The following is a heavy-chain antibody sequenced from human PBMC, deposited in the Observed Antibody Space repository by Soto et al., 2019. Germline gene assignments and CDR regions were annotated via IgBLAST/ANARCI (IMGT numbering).Heavy chain of an antibody. CDR2: ISYDGSNK. CDR1: GFPFSSYA. Sequence: PGGSLRLSCAASGFPFSSYAMHWVRQAPGKGLEWVAVISYDGSNKYYADSVKGRFTISRDNSKNTLYLQMNSLRAEDTAVYYSARDQESLLEWLLHYGMDVWGQGTTVTVSS. J-gene: IGHJ6*02. CDR3: ARDQESLLEWLLHYGMDV. D-gene: IGHD3-3*01. V-gene: IGHV3-30-3*01.